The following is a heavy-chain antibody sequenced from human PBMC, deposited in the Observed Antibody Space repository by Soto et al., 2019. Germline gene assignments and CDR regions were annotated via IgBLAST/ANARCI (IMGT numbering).Heavy chain of an antibody. CDR2: IWYDGSNK. J-gene: IGHJ5*02. D-gene: IGHD3-3*01. CDR3: ARDRESGRTEVGWFDP. Sequence: GGSLRLSCAASGFTFSSYGMHWVRRAPGKGLEWVAVIWYDGSNKYYADSVKGRFTISRDNSKNTLYLQMNSLRAEDTAVYYCARDRESGRTEVGWFDPWGQGTLVTVSS. V-gene: IGHV3-33*01. CDR1: GFTFSSYG.